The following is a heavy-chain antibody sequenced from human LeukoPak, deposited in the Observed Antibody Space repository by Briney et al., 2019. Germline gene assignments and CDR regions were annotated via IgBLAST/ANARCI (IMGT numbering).Heavy chain of an antibody. V-gene: IGHV4-34*01. CDR3: AIRYSSGWYRYFDY. D-gene: IGHD6-19*01. CDR2: INHSGST. CDR1: GGSISSYY. Sequence: SETLSLTCTVSGGSISSYYWSWIRQPPGKGLEWIGEINHSGSTNYNPSLKSRVTISVDTSKNQFSLKLSSVTAADTAVYYCAIRYSSGWYRYFDYWGQGTLVTVSS. J-gene: IGHJ4*02.